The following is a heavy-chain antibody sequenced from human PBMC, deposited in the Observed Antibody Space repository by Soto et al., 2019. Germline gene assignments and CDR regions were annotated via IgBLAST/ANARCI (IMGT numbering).Heavy chain of an antibody. CDR3: AREGGSIGGWFGRKFDS. V-gene: IGHV3-23*01. J-gene: IGHJ4*02. CDR1: GFTFSTHA. D-gene: IGHD6-19*01. Sequence: GGSLRLSCAASGFTFSTHAMSWGRQAPGKGLEWVSSISSGGTTTFSAASVEGRFTISRDKSKNTLYLQMNSLSADATAVSYCAREGGSIGGWFGRKFDSWGQGTQVTVSS. CDR2: ISSGGTTT.